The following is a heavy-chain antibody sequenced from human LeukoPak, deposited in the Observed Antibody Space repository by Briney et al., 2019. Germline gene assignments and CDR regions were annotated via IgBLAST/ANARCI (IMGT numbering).Heavy chain of an antibody. V-gene: IGHV3-7*01. D-gene: IGHD3-10*01. J-gene: IGHJ5*02. CDR3: ARRGGITMVRGVIHWFDP. CDR1: GFTFSSYW. Sequence: GGSLRLSCAASGFTFSSYWMSWVRQAPGKGLEWVANIKQDGSEKYYVDSVEGRFTISRDNAKNSLYLQMNSLRAEDTAVYYCARRGGITMVRGVIHWFDPWGQGTLVTVSS. CDR2: IKQDGSEK.